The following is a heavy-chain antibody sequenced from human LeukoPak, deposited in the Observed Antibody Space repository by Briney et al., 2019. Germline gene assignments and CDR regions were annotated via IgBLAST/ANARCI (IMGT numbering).Heavy chain of an antibody. J-gene: IGHJ4*02. CDR1: GFTFSNYL. Sequence: GGSLRLSCAAYGFTFSNYLMHWVRQAPGKGLDWVAVILEDGTFQYYADSVKGRFTISRDNSRNTLFLQMNSLRPEDTAMYYCARVQGGGYRTADYWGQGTLVTVSS. CDR2: ILEDGTFQ. CDR3: ARVQGGGYRTADY. D-gene: IGHD6-19*01. V-gene: IGHV3-30*04.